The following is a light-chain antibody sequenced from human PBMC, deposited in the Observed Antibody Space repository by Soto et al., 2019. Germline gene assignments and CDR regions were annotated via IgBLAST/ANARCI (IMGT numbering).Light chain of an antibody. CDR3: QYLNSFPLT. CDR2: LAS. V-gene: IGKV1-9*01. J-gene: IGKJ4*01. Sequence: IQLTQSPSSLSASVGDRVTITCRASQGIRNYLAWYQQKPGKAPNLLIYLASTLQGGVPSRFSGSGSGTDFSLTIRSLQPEDVATYYCQYLNSFPLTFGGGTKVELK. CDR1: QGIRNY.